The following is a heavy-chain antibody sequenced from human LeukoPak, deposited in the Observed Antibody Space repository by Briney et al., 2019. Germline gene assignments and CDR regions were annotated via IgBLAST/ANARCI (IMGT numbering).Heavy chain of an antibody. Sequence: SETLSLTCTVSGGSISSYYWSWIRQPPGKGLEWIGYIYNSGSTNYNPSLKSRVTISVDTSKNQFSLKLSSVTAADTAVYYCARGRAITIFGVVISNWFDPWGQGTLVTVSS. D-gene: IGHD3-3*01. V-gene: IGHV4-59*12. CDR1: GGSISSYY. J-gene: IGHJ5*02. CDR2: IYNSGST. CDR3: ARGRAITIFGVVISNWFDP.